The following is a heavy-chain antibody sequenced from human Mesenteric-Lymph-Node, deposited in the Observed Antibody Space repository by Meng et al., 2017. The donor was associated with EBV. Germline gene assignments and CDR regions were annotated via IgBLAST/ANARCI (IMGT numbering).Heavy chain of an antibody. CDR3: ARGVEGSGRDWYY. CDR1: GYTFTTYD. V-gene: IGHV1-8*01. D-gene: IGHD3-10*01. Sequence: VELVQSGAEVKKPWASVKVSCRASGYTFTTYDINWVRQATGQGLEWMGWMNPNIGNTGYAQKFQGRVSMTRDTSISTAYMELSSLKSEDTAAYYCARGVEGSGRDWYYWGQGTLVTVSS. CDR2: MNPNIGNT. J-gene: IGHJ4*02.